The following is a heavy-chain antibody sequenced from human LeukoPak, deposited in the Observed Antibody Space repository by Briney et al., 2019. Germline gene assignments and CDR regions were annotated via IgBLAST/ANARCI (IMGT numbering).Heavy chain of an antibody. D-gene: IGHD3-3*01. CDR2: IKQDGSEK. CDR3: ARVSLEWFYGMDV. J-gene: IGHJ6*02. CDR1: GFTFSSYW. V-gene: IGHV3-7*03. Sequence: GGSLRLYCAASGFTFSSYWMSWVRQAPGKGLEWVANIKQDGSEKYYVDSVKGRFTISRDNAKNSLYLQMNSLRAEDTAVYYCARVSLEWFYGMDVWGQGTTVTVSS.